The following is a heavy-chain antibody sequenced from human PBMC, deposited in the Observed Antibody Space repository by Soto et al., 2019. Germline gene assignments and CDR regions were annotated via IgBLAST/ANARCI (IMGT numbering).Heavy chain of an antibody. D-gene: IGHD2-2*01. CDR2: IYYSGST. V-gene: IGHV4-31*03. Sequence: TLSLTCTVSGGSISSGGYYWSWIRQHPGKGLEWIGYIYYSGSTYYKPSLKSRVTISVDTSKNQFSLKLSSVTAADTAVYYCARDLGYCISTSCYAPYVLAVWGQGSTVTVSS. J-gene: IGHJ6*02. CDR1: GGSISSGGYY. CDR3: ARDLGYCISTSCYAPYVLAV.